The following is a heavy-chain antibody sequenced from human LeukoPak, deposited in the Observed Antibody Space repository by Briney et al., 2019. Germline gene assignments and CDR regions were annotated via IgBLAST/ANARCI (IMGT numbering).Heavy chain of an antibody. J-gene: IGHJ6*03. CDR1: GFTFSSYG. D-gene: IGHD2-2*01. V-gene: IGHV3-30*02. CDR2: IRYDGSNK. Sequence: PGGSLRLSCAASGFTFSSYGMHGVRQAPGKGLEWVAFIRYDGSNKYYADSVKGLFTISRDNSKNTLYLQMNSLRAEDTAVYYCAKPKPVPAAGYYYYYMDVWGKGTTVTVSS. CDR3: AKPKPVPAAGYYYYYMDV.